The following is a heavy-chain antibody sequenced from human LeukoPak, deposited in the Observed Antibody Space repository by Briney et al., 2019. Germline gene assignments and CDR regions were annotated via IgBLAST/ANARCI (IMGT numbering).Heavy chain of an antibody. V-gene: IGHV3-48*01. CDR1: GFTFSSYS. J-gene: IGHJ6*02. CDR2: ISSSGSTI. D-gene: IGHD6-13*01. CDR3: AKDLIAAAGNYYYYYGMDV. Sequence: GGSLRLSCTASGFTFSSYSMNWVRQAPGKGLEWVSYISSSGSTIYYADSVKGRFTISRDNSKNTLYLQMNSLRAEDTAVYYCAKDLIAAAGNYYYYYGMDVWGQGTTVTVSS.